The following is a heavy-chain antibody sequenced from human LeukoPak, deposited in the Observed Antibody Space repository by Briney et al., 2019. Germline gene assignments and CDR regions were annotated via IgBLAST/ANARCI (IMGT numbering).Heavy chain of an antibody. Sequence: KPSETLSLTCAVYGGSFSGYYWSWFRQPPGKGLEWIGEINHSGSTNYNPSLKSRVTISVDTSKNQFSLKLSSVTAADTAVYYCARVGYRYYDFWSGYYREGTGAIGYWGQGTLVTVSS. D-gene: IGHD3-3*01. CDR1: GGSFSGYY. CDR2: INHSGST. J-gene: IGHJ4*02. CDR3: ARVGYRYYDFWSGYYREGTGAIGY. V-gene: IGHV4-34*01.